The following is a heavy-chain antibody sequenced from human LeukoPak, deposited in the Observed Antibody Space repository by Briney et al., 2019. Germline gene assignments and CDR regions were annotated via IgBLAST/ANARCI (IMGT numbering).Heavy chain of an antibody. J-gene: IGHJ5*02. V-gene: IGHV1-18*01. CDR2: ISAYNGNT. D-gene: IGHD1-26*01. Sequence: ASVKVSCKASGYTFTSYGISWVRQAPGQGLEWVGWISAYNGNTNYAQKLQGRVTMTTDTSTSTAYMELRSLRSDDTAVYYCARDRSGIVGANSFDPWGQGTLVTVSS. CDR1: GYTFTSYG. CDR3: ARDRSGIVGANSFDP.